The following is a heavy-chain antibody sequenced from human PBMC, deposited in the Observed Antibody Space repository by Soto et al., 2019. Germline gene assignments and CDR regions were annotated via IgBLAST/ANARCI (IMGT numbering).Heavy chain of an antibody. J-gene: IGHJ4*02. CDR3: ARVRIAVAGTQYFDY. CDR2: ISSSSSYI. CDR1: GFTFSSYS. D-gene: IGHD6-19*01. Sequence: EVQLVESGGDLVKPGGSLRLSCAASGFTFSSYSMNWVRQAPGKGLEWVSSISSSSSYIYYADSVKGRFTISRDNAKNSLYLQMNSLRAEDTAVYYCARVRIAVAGTQYFDYWGQGTLVTVSS. V-gene: IGHV3-21*01.